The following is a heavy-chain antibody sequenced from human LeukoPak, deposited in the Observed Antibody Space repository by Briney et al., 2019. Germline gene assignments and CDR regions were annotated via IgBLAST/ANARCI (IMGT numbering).Heavy chain of an antibody. CDR3: ARVAQVGATNYYYYMDV. Sequence: PSETLSLTCTVSGYSISSGYYWGWIRQPPGMGLEWIGSIYHSGSTYYNPSLKSRVTISVDTSKNQFSLKLSSVTAADTAVYYCARVAQVGATNYYYYMDVWGKGTTVTVSS. CDR2: IYHSGST. CDR1: GYSISSGYY. J-gene: IGHJ6*03. D-gene: IGHD1-26*01. V-gene: IGHV4-38-2*02.